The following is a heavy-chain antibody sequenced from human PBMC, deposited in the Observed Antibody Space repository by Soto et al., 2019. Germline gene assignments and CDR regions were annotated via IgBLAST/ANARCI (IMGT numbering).Heavy chain of an antibody. Sequence: ASVKVSCKASGYTFTGYFMHWVRQAPGQGLEWMGWINPNSGGTNYAQKFQGWVTMTRDTSISTAYMELSRLRSDDTAVYYCARVGDGYNSDAFDIWGQGTMVTVS. CDR3: ARVGDGYNSDAFDI. J-gene: IGHJ3*02. V-gene: IGHV1-2*04. CDR2: INPNSGGT. CDR1: GYTFTGYF. D-gene: IGHD5-12*01.